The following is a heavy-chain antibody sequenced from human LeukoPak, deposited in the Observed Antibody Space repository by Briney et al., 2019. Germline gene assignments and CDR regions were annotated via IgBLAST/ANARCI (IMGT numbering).Heavy chain of an antibody. J-gene: IGHJ4*02. CDR2: ISAYNGNT. V-gene: IGHV1-18*01. Sequence: VASVKVSCKASGYTFTSYGISWVRQAPGQGLEWMGWISAYNGNTNYAQKLQGRVTMTTDTSTSTAYVELRSLRSDDTAVYYCARDRSIPPHHFDYWGQGTLVTVSS. CDR3: ARDRSIPPHHFDY. CDR1: GYTFTSYG. D-gene: IGHD2-21*01.